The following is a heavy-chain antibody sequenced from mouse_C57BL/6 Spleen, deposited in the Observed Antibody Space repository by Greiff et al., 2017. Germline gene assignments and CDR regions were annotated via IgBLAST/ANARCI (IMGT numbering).Heavy chain of an antibody. V-gene: IGHV1-82*01. J-gene: IGHJ3*01. D-gene: IGHD2-4*01. CDR1: GYAFSSSW. Sequence: QVQLQQSGPELVKPGASVKISCKASGYAFSSSWMNWVKKRPGKGLEWIGRIYTGDGDTNYNGKFKGKATLTADKSSSTAYMQLSSLTSEDSAVYFCARLRDYDEAYWGQGTLVTVSA. CDR3: ARLRDYDEAY. CDR2: IYTGDGDT.